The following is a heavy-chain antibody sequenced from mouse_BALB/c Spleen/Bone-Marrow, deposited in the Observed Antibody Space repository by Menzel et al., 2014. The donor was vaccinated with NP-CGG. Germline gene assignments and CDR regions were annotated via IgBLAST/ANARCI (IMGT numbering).Heavy chain of an antibody. CDR1: GFTFSSYA. Sequence: EVKLVESGGGLVKPGGSLKLSCAASGFTFSSYAMSWVRQTPEKSLEWVASISSGGSTYYPDSVKGRFTISRDNARNILYLQMSSLRSEDTAMYYCAREEYGQKVYAMDYWGQGTSVTVSS. CDR2: ISSGGST. V-gene: IGHV5-6-5*01. D-gene: IGHD2-10*02. J-gene: IGHJ4*01. CDR3: AREEYGQKVYAMDY.